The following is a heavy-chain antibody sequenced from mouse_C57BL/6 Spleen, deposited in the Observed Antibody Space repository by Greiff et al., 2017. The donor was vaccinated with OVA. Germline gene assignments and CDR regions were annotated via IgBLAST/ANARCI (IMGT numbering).Heavy chain of an antibody. J-gene: IGHJ3*01. V-gene: IGHV3-6*01. D-gene: IGHD1-1*02. Sequence: ESGPGLVKPSQSLSLTCSVTGYSITSGYYWNWIRQFPGNKLEWMGYISYDGSNNYNPSLKNRISITRDTSKNQFFLKLNSVTTEDTATYYCARGQLSRGFAYWGQGTLVTVSA. CDR3: ARGQLSRGFAY. CDR1: GYSITSGYY. CDR2: ISYDGSN.